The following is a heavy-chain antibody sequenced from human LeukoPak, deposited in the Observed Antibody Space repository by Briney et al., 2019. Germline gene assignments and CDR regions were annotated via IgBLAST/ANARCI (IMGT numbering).Heavy chain of an antibody. J-gene: IGHJ5*02. Sequence: PSETLSLTCTVSGGSISSSSYYWGWIRQPPGKGLEWIGSIYYSGSTYYNPSLKSRVTISVDTSKNQFSLKLSSVTAADTAVYYCARDKSGYSSGWYVFGWFDPWGQGTLVTVSS. CDR3: ARDKSGYSSGWYVFGWFDP. D-gene: IGHD6-19*01. CDR2: IYYSGST. V-gene: IGHV4-39*07. CDR1: GGSISSSSYY.